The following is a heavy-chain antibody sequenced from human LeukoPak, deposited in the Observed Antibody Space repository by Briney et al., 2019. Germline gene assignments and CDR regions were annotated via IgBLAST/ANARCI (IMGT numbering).Heavy chain of an antibody. V-gene: IGHV4-59*01. J-gene: IGHJ4*02. CDR2: IYYSGST. D-gene: IGHD3-10*01. CDR1: GGSISSYY. CDR3: ARAEYYFDY. Sequence: SETLSLTCAVSGGSISSYYWSWIRQPPGKGLEWIGYIYYSGSTNYNPSLKSRVTISVDTSKNQFSLKLSSVTAADTAVYYCARAEYYFDYWGQGTLVTVSS.